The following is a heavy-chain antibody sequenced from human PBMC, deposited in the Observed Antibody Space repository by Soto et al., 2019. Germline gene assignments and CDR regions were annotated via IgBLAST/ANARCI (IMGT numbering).Heavy chain of an antibody. CDR2: IDPSDSYT. V-gene: IGHV5-10-1*01. J-gene: IGHJ5*01. CDR3: ARVHKIWFDS. Sequence: HGESLKISCKASGYNFTAFWIHWVRQMPGKGLEWLGKIDPSDSYTNYSPSFEGHVTISTDNSNTTAYLQWSSLRASDTALYFCARVHKIWFDSWAQGTMVTVSS. CDR1: GYNFTAFW.